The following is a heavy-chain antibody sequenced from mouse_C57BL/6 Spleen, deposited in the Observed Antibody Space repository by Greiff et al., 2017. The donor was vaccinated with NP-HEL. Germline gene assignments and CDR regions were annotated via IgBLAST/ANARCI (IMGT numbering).Heavy chain of an antibody. V-gene: IGHV1-55*01. Sequence: VKLQQPGAELVKPGASVKMSCKASGYTFPSYWLTWVKQRPGQGLEWIGDIYPGSGSTNYNEKFKSKATLTVDTSSSTAYMQLSSLTSEDSAVYYCASQTGPFAYWGQGTLVTVSA. CDR3: ASQTGPFAY. D-gene: IGHD4-1*01. CDR1: GYTFPSYW. CDR2: IYPGSGST. J-gene: IGHJ3*01.